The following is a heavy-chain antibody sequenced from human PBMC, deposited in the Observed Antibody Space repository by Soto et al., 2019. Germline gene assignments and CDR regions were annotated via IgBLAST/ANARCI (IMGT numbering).Heavy chain of an antibody. CDR1: GYSFTSFY. CDR2: INPSGGTT. CDR3: ASGTGTTT. J-gene: IGHJ3*01. D-gene: IGHD1-1*01. Sequence: QVQLVQSGAEVRKPGASVKVSCTTSGYSFTSFYIHWVRQAPGQGLEWMGIINPSGGTTTYAEKCQGRVTMTTDTSTSTVSMELSSLRYHDTAVYYCASGTGTTTWGQGTMVTVSS. V-gene: IGHV1-46*03.